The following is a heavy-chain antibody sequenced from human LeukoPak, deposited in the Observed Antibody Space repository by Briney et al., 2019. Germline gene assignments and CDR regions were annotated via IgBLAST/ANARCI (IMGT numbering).Heavy chain of an antibody. Sequence: GGSLRLSCAASGSTFSSYEMNWVRQAPGKGLEWVSYISSSGSTIYYADSVKGRFTISRDNAKNSLYLQMNSLRAEDTAVYYCARYCSSTSCYGFDYWGQGTLVTVSS. V-gene: IGHV3-48*03. J-gene: IGHJ4*02. CDR2: ISSSGSTI. CDR1: GSTFSSYE. D-gene: IGHD2-2*01. CDR3: ARYCSSTSCYGFDY.